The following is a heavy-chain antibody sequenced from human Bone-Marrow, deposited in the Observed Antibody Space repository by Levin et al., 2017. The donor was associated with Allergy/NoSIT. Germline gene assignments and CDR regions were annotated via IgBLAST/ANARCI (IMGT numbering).Heavy chain of an antibody. D-gene: IGHD5-18*01. CDR2: ISYDGSNK. V-gene: IGHV3-30*04. CDR3: ARPPVDTAMVSWFDP. CDR1: GFTFSSYA. J-gene: IGHJ5*02. Sequence: GGSLRLSCAASGFTFSSYAMHWVRQAPGKGLEWVAVISYDGSNKYYADSVKGRFTISRDNSKNTLYLQMNSLRAEDTAVYYCARPPVDTAMVSWFDPWGQGTLVTVSS.